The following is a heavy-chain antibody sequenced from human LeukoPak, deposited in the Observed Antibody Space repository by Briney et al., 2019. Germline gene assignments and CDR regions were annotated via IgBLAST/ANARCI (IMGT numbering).Heavy chain of an antibody. J-gene: IGHJ4*02. CDR3: VREAAATLFDY. CDR2: ISSSSRDI. CDR1: GFTFDDYG. D-gene: IGHD1-26*01. V-gene: IGHV3-21*01. Sequence: GGSLRLSCAASGFTFDDYGMSWVRQAPGKGLEWVAAISSSSRDIFYADSVKGRFSISRDNTQNSLSLQMSSLKAEDTAVYYCVREAAATLFDYWGQGTLVTVSS.